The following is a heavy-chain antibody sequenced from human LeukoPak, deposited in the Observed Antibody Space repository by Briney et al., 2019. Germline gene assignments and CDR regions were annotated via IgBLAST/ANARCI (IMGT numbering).Heavy chain of an antibody. CDR3: ARDLPGIAAAGLFDY. CDR2: ISSSSSYI. D-gene: IGHD6-13*01. CDR1: GFTFSSYS. V-gene: IGHV3-21*01. Sequence: GGSLRLSCAASGFTFSSYSMNWVRQAPGKRLEWVSSISSSSSYIYYADSVKGRFTISRDNAKNSLYLQMNSLRAEDTAVYYCARDLPGIAAAGLFDYWGQGTLVTVSS. J-gene: IGHJ4*02.